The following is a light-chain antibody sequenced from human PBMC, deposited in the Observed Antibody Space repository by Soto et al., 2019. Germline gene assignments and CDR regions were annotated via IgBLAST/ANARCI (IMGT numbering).Light chain of an antibody. V-gene: IGKV3-15*01. CDR1: QSVSIN. CDR2: GAS. J-gene: IGKJ5*01. Sequence: EIVMTQSPATRSVAPGERVTLSFRASQSVSINLAWYQQKPAQAPRLLIYGASTRATGIPARFSGSGSGTDFTLTISSLEPEDFAVYYCQQRSDWPLTFGQGTRLEI. CDR3: QQRSDWPLT.